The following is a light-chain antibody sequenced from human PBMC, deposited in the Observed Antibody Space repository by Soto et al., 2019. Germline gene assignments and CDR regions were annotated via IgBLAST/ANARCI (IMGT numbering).Light chain of an antibody. CDR2: GAS. V-gene: IGKV3-20*01. J-gene: IGKJ2*01. Sequence: EIVLTQSPGTLSLSPGERATLSCRASQRVSSSYLAWYQQTPGQAPRLLIYGASSRATGIPDRFSGSGSGTDFTLTISRLEPEDFAVYYCQQYGSSPSTLGQGTKLEIK. CDR3: QQYGSSPST. CDR1: QRVSSSY.